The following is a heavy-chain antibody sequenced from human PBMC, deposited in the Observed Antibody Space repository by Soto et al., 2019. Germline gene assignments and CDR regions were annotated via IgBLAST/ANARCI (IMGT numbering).Heavy chain of an antibody. CDR3: GRCSYDIFCLPVTQCYYYGMDV. D-gene: IGHD3-9*01. J-gene: IGHJ6*02. CDR2: IIPIFGTA. Sequence: QVQLVQSGAEVKKPGSSVKVSCKASGGTFSSYAISWVRQAPGQGLEWMGGIIPIFGTANYAQKFQGRVTITAKESTSKAYMELSSLRSEETAVYYCGRCSYDIFCLPVTQCYYYGMDVWGQGTTVTVSS. CDR1: GGTFSSYA. V-gene: IGHV1-69*01.